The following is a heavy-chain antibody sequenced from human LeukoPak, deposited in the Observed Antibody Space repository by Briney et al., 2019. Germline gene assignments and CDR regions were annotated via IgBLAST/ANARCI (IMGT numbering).Heavy chain of an antibody. CDR2: INPNSGGT. V-gene: IGHV1-2*02. D-gene: IGHD6-19*01. CDR3: ARGGSSGWYSLNY. Sequence: ASVKVSCKASGYTFTGYYMHWVRQAPGRGLEWMGWINPNSGGTNYAQKFQGRVTMTRDTSISTAYMELSRLRSDDTAVYYCARGGSSGWYSLNYWGQGTLVTVSS. CDR1: GYTFTGYY. J-gene: IGHJ4*02.